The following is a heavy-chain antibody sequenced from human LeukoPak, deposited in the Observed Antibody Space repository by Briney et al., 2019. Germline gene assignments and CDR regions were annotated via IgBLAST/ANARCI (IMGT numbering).Heavy chain of an antibody. Sequence: PSETLSLTCTVSGGSINSSRYYWGWIRQPPGEGLEWIGSSYHSGYTYYNPSLKSRVAISVDTSKSQFSLKLGSVTAADTAVYYCARHVPMITFGGPHSGPFDYWGQGTLVTVSS. CDR2: SYHSGYT. D-gene: IGHD3-16*01. CDR3: ARHVPMITFGGPHSGPFDY. CDR1: GGSINSSRYY. J-gene: IGHJ4*02. V-gene: IGHV4-39*01.